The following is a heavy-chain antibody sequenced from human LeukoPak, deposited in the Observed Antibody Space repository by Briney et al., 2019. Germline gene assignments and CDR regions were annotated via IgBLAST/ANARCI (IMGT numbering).Heavy chain of an antibody. CDR1: TFTLSSHW. CDR2: IKPDGSEK. Sequence: GGSLRLSCVGSTFTLSSHWMSWVRQAPGKGPEWVANIKPDGSEKTYVESVKGRFTISRDNTKNSVYLQMNSLRAEDTAVYHCATGGHYHGDWGQGTLVTVSS. V-gene: IGHV3-7*05. CDR3: ATGGHYHGD. J-gene: IGHJ4*02. D-gene: IGHD1-1*01.